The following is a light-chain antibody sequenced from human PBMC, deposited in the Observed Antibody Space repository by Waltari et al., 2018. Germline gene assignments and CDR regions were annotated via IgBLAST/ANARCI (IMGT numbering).Light chain of an antibody. CDR2: DVS. J-gene: IGLJ3*02. CDR3: LSHTRSGSWV. CDR1: SSDVGSYAY. Sequence: QSALTQPASVSGSPGQSIAISCTGTSSDVGSYAYVSWYQQHAGKGPRLMIYDVSKRPSGVSYRFSGSKSGNTASLTISGLQAEDEAHYYCLSHTRSGSWVFGGGTKVTVL. V-gene: IGLV2-14*01.